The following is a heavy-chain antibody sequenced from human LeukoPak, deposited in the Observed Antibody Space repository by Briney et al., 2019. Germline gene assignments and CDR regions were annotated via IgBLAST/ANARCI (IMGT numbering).Heavy chain of an antibody. CDR1: GGSFSGYY. Sequence: PSETLSLTCAVYGGSFSGYYWSWIRQPAGKGLEWIGRIYTSGSTNYNPSLKSRVTISVDTSKNQFSLKLSSVTAADTAVYYCARSQIKWEQLGGGAFDIWGQGTMVTVSS. CDR2: IYTSGST. V-gene: IGHV4-59*10. J-gene: IGHJ3*02. D-gene: IGHD1-26*01. CDR3: ARSQIKWEQLGGGAFDI.